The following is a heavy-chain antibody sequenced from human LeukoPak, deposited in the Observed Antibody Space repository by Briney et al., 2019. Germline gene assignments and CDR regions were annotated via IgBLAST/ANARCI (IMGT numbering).Heavy chain of an antibody. CDR2: IYSGGST. J-gene: IGHJ6*02. D-gene: IGHD5-12*01. CDR3: ARESGGYGNYYYYGMDV. V-gene: IGHV3-53*01. Sequence: GGSLRLSCAASGFTVSSNYMSWVRQAPGKGLEWVSVIYSGGSTYYADSVKGRFTISRDNSKNTLYLQMNSLRAEDTAVYCCARESGGYGNYYYYGMDVWGQGTTVTVSS. CDR1: GFTVSSNY.